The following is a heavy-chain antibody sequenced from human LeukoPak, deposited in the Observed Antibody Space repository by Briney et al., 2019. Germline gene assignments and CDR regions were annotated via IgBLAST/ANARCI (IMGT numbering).Heavy chain of an antibody. J-gene: IGHJ4*02. CDR2: ISAYNGNT. CDR1: GYTFTSYG. CDR3: ARDPDPYCSSTSCSWDFDY. D-gene: IGHD2-2*01. Sequence: ASVTVSCMASGYTFTSYGISWVRQAPGQGLEWMGWISAYNGNTNYAQKLQGRVTMTTDTSTSTAYMELRSLRSDDTAVYYCARDPDPYCSSTSCSWDFDYWGQGTLVSVSS. V-gene: IGHV1-18*01.